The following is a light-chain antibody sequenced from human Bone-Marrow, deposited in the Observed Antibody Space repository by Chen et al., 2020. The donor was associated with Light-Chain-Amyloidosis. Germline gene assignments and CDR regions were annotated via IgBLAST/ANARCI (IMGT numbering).Light chain of an antibody. CDR1: QTISSNY. V-gene: IGKV3-20*01. CDR3: QQYGTSPLT. Sequence: EIVLTQSPGTLSLSPGEGANLPCRASQTISSNYLTWYQQKFGQAPRLLIYGSSSRATGVPDRFTGSGSGTDFTLTINSLQPEDFAMYYCQQYGTSPLTFGGGTKVEIK. J-gene: IGKJ4*01. CDR2: GSS.